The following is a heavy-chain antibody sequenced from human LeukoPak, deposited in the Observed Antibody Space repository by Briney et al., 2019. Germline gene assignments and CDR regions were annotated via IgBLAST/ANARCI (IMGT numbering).Heavy chain of an antibody. Sequence: SETLSLTCAVYGGSFSGYYWSWIRQPPGKGLEWIGEINHSGSTNYNPSLKSRVTISVDTSKNQFSLKLSSVTAADTAVYYCARVSRVAAAGTGYYYGMDVWGQGTTVTVSS. CDR1: GGSFSGYY. CDR2: INHSGST. CDR3: ARVSRVAAAGTGYYYGMDV. J-gene: IGHJ6*02. V-gene: IGHV4-34*01. D-gene: IGHD6-13*01.